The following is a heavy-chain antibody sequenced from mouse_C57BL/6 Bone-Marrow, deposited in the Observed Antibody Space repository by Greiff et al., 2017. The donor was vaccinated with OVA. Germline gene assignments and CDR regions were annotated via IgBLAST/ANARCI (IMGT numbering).Heavy chain of an antibody. V-gene: IGHV10-3*01. J-gene: IGHJ2*01. CDR2: IRSKSSNYAT. CDR1: GFTFNTYA. Sequence: EVQLVESGGGLVQPKGSLKLSCAASGFTFNTYAMHWVRQAPGQGLEWVARIRSKSSNYATYYADSVKDRITIARDDSQSMLYLQMNNLKTEDTAMYCCGKDNFFGFWGQGTAITVSS. CDR3: GKDNFFGF.